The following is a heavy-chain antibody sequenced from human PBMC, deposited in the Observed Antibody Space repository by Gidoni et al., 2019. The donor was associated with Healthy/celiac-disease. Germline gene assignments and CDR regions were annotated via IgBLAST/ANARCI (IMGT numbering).Heavy chain of an antibody. V-gene: IGHV6-1*01. CDR2: TYYRSKWYN. D-gene: IGHD1-26*01. CDR3: ARGQWELPAAFDI. J-gene: IGHJ3*02. Sequence: GLEWLGRTYYRSKWYNDYAVYVKSRITINPDTSKNQFSLQLNSVTPEDTAVYYCARGQWELPAAFDIWGQGTMVTVSS.